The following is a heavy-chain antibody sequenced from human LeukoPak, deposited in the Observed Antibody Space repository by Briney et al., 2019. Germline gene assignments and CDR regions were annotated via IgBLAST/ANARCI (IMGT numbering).Heavy chain of an antibody. CDR3: AKDLALYSRGWYSPTFDY. J-gene: IGHJ4*02. V-gene: IGHV3-9*01. CDR2: ISWNSGSI. D-gene: IGHD6-19*01. Sequence: PGGSLRLSCAASGFTFDDYAMHWVRQAPGKGLEWVSGISWNSGSIGYADSVKGRFTISRDNAKNSLYLQMNSLRAEDTALYYCAKDLALYSRGWYSPTFDYWGQGTLVTVSS. CDR1: GFTFDDYA.